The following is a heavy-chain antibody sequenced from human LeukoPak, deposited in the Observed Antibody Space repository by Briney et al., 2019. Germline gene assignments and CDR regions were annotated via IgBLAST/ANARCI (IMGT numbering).Heavy chain of an antibody. CDR1: GGSINSHSYY. CDR2: VYYDGTS. D-gene: IGHD5-24*01. J-gene: IGHJ4*02. CDR3: VRHISTNTGYFDS. V-gene: IGHV4-39*01. Sequence: PSETLSLTCTVSGGSINSHSYYWGWIRQPPGKGLEWIGSVYYDGTSYSNPSLKTRVGVFVDTSRDQFSLDLDFVTAADTALYYCVRHISTNTGYFDSCGQGTLVSVS.